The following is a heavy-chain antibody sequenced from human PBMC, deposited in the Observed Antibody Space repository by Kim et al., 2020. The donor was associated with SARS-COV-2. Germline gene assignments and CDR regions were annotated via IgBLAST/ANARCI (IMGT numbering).Heavy chain of an antibody. CDR3: AKDLLNYSAMNV. V-gene: IGHV3-23*01. J-gene: IGHJ6*02. D-gene: IGHD4-4*01. Sequence: HDAGSLKDRFNISREHTENALYLQMNSMRADDTAVYYCAKDLLNYSAMNVWGQGTTVTVSS.